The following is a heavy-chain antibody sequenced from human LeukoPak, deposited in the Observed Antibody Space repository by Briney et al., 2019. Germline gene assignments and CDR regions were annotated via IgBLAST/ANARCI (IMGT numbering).Heavy chain of an antibody. Sequence: SVKVSCKASGGTFSSYAISWVRQAPGQGLEWMGGTIPIFGTANYAQKFQGRVTITADESTSTAYMELSSLRSEDTAVYYCARVRNFQAAAGIRMDWFDPWGQGTLVTVSS. CDR1: GGTFSSYA. J-gene: IGHJ5*02. D-gene: IGHD6-13*01. V-gene: IGHV1-69*13. CDR2: TIPIFGTA. CDR3: ARVRNFQAAAGIRMDWFDP.